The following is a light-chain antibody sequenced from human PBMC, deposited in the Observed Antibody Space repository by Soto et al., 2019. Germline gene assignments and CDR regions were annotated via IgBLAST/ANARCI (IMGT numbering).Light chain of an antibody. CDR3: QQYNTHWAT. Sequence: DIQMTQSPSPLSASVGDRVTITCRASQTISTYLNWYQQKPGKAPKLLIYGASSLQSGVPSRFSGSGSGTEFTLTISGLQPDDFATYYCQQYNTHWATFGQGTKVDIK. CDR2: GAS. J-gene: IGKJ1*01. CDR1: QTISTY. V-gene: IGKV1-39*01.